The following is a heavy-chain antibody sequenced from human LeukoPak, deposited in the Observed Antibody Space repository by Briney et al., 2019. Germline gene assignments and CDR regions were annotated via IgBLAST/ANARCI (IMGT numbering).Heavy chain of an antibody. D-gene: IGHD3-9*01. CDR2: INAGNGNT. V-gene: IGHV1-3*01. CDR3: AKGSVLRYFDWLLDV. J-gene: IGHJ6*02. Sequence: ASVKVSCKASGYTFTSYAMHWVRQAPGQRLEWMGWINAGNGNTKYSQKFQGRVTITRDTSASTAYMELSSLRSEDTVVYYCAKGSVLRYFDWLLDVWGQGTTVTVSS. CDR1: GYTFTSYA.